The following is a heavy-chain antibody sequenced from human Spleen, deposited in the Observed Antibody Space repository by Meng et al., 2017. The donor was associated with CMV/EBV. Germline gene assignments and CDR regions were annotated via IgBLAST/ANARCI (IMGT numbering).Heavy chain of an antibody. CDR2: INPNSGDT. J-gene: IGHJ4*02. V-gene: IGHV1-2*06. D-gene: IGHD1-26*01. Sequence: ASVKVSCKTSGSRFNGFYIHWVRQGPGQGLEWMGHINPNSGDTKYAQKFEGRVSMTRDTSISTVYMELSSLRYDDTAFYYCTRRPLGSTRPFDYWGQGTLVTV. CDR1: GSRFNGFY. CDR3: TRRPLGSTRPFDY.